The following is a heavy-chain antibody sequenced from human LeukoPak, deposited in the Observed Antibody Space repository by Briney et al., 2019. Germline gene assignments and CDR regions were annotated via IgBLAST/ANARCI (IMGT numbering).Heavy chain of an antibody. CDR2: ISYDGSNK. V-gene: IGHV3-30*03. D-gene: IGHD3-3*01. J-gene: IGHJ6*02. Sequence: GGSLRLSCAASGFTFSSYGMHWVRQAPGKGLEWVAVISYDGSNKYYADSVKGRFTISRDNSKNTLYLQMNSLRAEDTAVYYCARDPEFSDFWSGYYRRQWYYYYGMDVWGQGTTVTVSS. CDR1: GFTFSSYG. CDR3: ARDPEFSDFWSGYYRRQWYYYYGMDV.